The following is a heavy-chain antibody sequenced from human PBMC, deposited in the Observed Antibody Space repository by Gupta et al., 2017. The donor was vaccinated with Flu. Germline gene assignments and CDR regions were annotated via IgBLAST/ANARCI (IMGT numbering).Heavy chain of an antibody. J-gene: IGHJ6*03. Sequence: QMQLVESGGGVLQLGTSLRLSCAASGFTFRGYGMHWVRQAPGKGLEWVADISSDGSQRDYADSVRGRFTISRDNSRDTLSLKMDSLRVEDTAVYYCAKDGPWTASCPFYCYYMDVWGKGTTVTVSS. CDR2: ISSDGSQR. V-gene: IGHV3-30*18. CDR1: GFTFRGYG. CDR3: AKDGPWTASCPFYCYYMDV. D-gene: IGHD2-2*01.